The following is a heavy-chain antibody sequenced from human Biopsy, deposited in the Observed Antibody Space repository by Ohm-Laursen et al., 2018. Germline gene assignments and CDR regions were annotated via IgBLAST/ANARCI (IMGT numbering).Heavy chain of an antibody. CDR2: IFKDGNT. D-gene: IGHD6-19*01. J-gene: IGHJ4*02. CDR3: ARVGSGWAPFDK. Sequence: SGTLSLTCAVSGYSISSDYRWGWIRQAPGKTLEWLGNIFKDGNTHYNPSLRSRLLISIDTPKNQFSLMMTSVSGADTAVYFCARVGSGWAPFDKWGPGTLVTVSS. CDR1: GYSISSDYR. V-gene: IGHV4-38-2*01.